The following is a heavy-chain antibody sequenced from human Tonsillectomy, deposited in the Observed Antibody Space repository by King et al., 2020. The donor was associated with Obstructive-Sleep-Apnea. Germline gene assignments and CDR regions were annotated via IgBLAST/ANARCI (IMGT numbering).Heavy chain of an antibody. J-gene: IGHJ4*02. CDR3: AGMPSSTSPFHY. D-gene: IGHD6-13*01. CDR1: GGSLSSSTYY. Sequence: LQLQESGPGLVKPSETLSLTCTVSGGSLSSSTYYWGWIRQPPGKGLEWIGSIFYSGSTYYNPSLKSRVTMSVDRSKKQFSLKLTSVTAADTAIYYCAGMPSSTSPFHYWGQGALVTVSS. V-gene: IGHV4-39*07. CDR2: IFYSGST.